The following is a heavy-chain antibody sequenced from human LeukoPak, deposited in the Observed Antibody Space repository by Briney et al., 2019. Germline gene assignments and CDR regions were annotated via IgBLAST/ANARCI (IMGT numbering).Heavy chain of an antibody. V-gene: IGHV4-34*01. CDR2: INHSGST. CDR1: GGSFSGYY. D-gene: IGHD3-22*01. J-gene: IGHJ5*02. Sequence: SETLSLTCAVYGGSFSGYYWSWIRQPPGKGLEWIGEINHSGSTNYNPSLKSRVTISVDTSKNQFSLKLSSVTAADTAVYYCARESPDYYDSSGYYYPNWFDPWGQGTLVTVSS. CDR3: ARESPDYYDSSGYYYPNWFDP.